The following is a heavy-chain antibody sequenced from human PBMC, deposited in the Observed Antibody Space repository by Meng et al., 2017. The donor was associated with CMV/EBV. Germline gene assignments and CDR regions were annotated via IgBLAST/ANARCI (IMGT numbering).Heavy chain of an antibody. CDR2: ISGSGGST. V-gene: IGHV3-23*01. CDR3: AKVGERRGYSGFHNY. J-gene: IGHJ4*02. Sequence: GGSLRLSCAVSGFTFSSYAMSWVRQAPGKGLEWVSAISGSGGSTYYADSVKGRFTISRDNSKNTLYLQMNSLRAEDTAVYYCAKVGERRGYSGFHNYWGQGTLVTVSS. D-gene: IGHD5-12*01. CDR1: GFTFSSYA.